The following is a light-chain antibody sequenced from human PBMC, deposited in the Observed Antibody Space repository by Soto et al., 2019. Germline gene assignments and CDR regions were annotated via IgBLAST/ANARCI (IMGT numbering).Light chain of an antibody. Sequence: QPLLTQQPSASWPPGPGLPIFFSGSISNIGNNYLYWYQQVPGTAPKPLIYRNNHRPSGVPDRFSGSKSGTLASLVISGLRSEDEADYYCAVWDDSMSAWVFGGWTKVPVL. J-gene: IGLJ3*02. CDR1: ISNIGNNY. V-gene: IGLV1-47*01. CDR3: AVWDDSMSAWV. CDR2: RNN.